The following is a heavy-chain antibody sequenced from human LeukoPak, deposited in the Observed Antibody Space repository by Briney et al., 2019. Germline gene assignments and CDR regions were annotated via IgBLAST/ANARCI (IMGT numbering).Heavy chain of an antibody. J-gene: IGHJ4*02. Sequence: QPGGSLRLSCAGTGLFFSDVWMNWFRQAPGKGLEWVANIEKDGSEKNYVDSVKGRFTISRDNAKNSLHLEINSLRGEDTAVYYCAAGYGWLTDFWGQGTLVTVSS. D-gene: IGHD2-8*02. CDR3: AAGYGWLTDF. V-gene: IGHV3-7*01. CDR1: GLFFSDVW. CDR2: IEKDGSEK.